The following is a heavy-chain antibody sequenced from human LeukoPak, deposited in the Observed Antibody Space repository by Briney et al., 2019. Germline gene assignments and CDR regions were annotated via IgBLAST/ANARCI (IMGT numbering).Heavy chain of an antibody. V-gene: IGHV1-69*13. D-gene: IGHD3-22*01. J-gene: IGHJ4*02. CDR2: IIPIFGTA. CDR3: ARDYYDSSGYPDYFDY. Sequence: SVKVSCKASGGTFSSYAISWVRQAPGQGLEWMGGIIPIFGTANYAQKFQGRVAITADESTSTAYMELSSLRSEDTAVYYCARDYYDSSGYPDYFDYWGQGTLVTVSS. CDR1: GGTFSSYA.